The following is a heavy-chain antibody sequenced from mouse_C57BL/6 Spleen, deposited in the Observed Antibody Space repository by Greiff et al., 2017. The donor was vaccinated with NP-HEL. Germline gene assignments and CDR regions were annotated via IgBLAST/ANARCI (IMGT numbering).Heavy chain of an antibody. Sequence: EVKLVESGPGLVKPSQSLSLTCSVTGYSITSGYYWNWIRQFPGNKLEWMGYISYDGSNNYNPSLKNRISITRDTSKNQFFLKLNSVTTEDTATYYCATGVSFDYWGQGTTLTVSS. V-gene: IGHV3-6*01. CDR3: ATGVSFDY. CDR2: ISYDGSN. D-gene: IGHD4-1*01. CDR1: GYSITSGYY. J-gene: IGHJ2*01.